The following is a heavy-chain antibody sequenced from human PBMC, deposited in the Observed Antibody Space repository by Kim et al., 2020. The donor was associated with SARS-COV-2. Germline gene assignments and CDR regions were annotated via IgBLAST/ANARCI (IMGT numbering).Heavy chain of an antibody. V-gene: IGHV3-33*06. CDR1: GFTFSSYG. J-gene: IGHJ4*02. CDR3: AKEGIEDSSSWYARAAFYVSGYYFDY. D-gene: IGHD6-13*01. Sequence: GGSLRLSCAASGFTFSSYGMHWVRQAPGKGLEWVAVIWYDGSNKYYADSVKGRFTISRDNSKNTLYLQMNSLRAEDTAVHYCAKEGIEDSSSWYARAAFYVSGYYFDYWGQGTLVTVSS. CDR2: IWYDGSNK.